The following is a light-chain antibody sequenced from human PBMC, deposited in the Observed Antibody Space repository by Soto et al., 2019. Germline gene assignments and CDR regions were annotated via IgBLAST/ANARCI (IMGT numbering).Light chain of an antibody. J-gene: IGLJ1*01. CDR2: DND. Sequence: QSVLTQPPSVSATPGQKVTISCSGSSSNVENNYVSWYQQFPGTAPKFLIFDNDKRPSGVPDRFSASKSGTSAPLAITGLQPGDEADYYCATWDTSLTAAVFGSGTKVTVL. CDR3: ATWDTSLTAAV. V-gene: IGLV1-51*01. CDR1: SSNVENNY.